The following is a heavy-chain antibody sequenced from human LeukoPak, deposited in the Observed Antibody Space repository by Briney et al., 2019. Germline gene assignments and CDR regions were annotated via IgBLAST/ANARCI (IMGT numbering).Heavy chain of an antibody. CDR1: GGSISSGDYY. Sequence: PSETLSLTCAVSGGSISSGDYYWSWIRQPPGKGLEWIGYIYYSGSTYYNPSLKSRVTISVDTSKNQFSLKLSSVTAADTAVYYCAREHDYGGNALARPFGYWGQGTLVTVSS. V-gene: IGHV4-30-4*01. D-gene: IGHD4-23*01. CDR3: AREHDYGGNALARPFGY. CDR2: IYYSGST. J-gene: IGHJ4*02.